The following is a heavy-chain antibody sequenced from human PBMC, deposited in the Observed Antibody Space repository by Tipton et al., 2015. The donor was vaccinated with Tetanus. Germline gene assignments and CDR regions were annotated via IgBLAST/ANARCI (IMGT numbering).Heavy chain of an antibody. V-gene: IGHV4-39*02. CDR3: ARHLYGYWFDP. CDR2: IYFQGSP. CDR1: GGSFSDKKYY. Sequence: PGLVKPSETLSLTCNVSGGSFSDKKYYWGWIRQAPGKGLEWIASIYFQGSPYYSPSLKSRLTIDVDTSQNLFSLRLTSVTAADTAVYFCARHLYGYWFDPWGQGTRVTVSS. D-gene: IGHD2/OR15-2a*01. J-gene: IGHJ5*02.